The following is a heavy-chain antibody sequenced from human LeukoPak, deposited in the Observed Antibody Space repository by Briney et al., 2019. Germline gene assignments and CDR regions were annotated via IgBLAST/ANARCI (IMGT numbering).Heavy chain of an antibody. Sequence: SETLSLTCTVSCGSISSSSYYWGWIRRPPGKGLEWIGSTYYSGSTYYKPSLKSRVTISVDTSKNQFSLKLSSVTAPDTAVYYCARDFSRDYFDYWGQGTLVTVSS. CDR1: CGSISSSSYY. CDR3: ARDFSRDYFDY. D-gene: IGHD2/OR15-2a*01. J-gene: IGHJ4*02. V-gene: IGHV4-39*07. CDR2: TYYSGST.